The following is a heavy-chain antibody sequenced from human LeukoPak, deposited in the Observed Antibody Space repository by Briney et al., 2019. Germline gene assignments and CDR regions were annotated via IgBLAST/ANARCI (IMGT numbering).Heavy chain of an antibody. V-gene: IGHV3-21*01. CDR2: ISSSSSYI. J-gene: IGHJ4*02. D-gene: IGHD3-10*01. CDR3: ARDKRYGSGSLDY. Sequence: GGSLRLSCAASGFTFDDYAMHWVRQALGKGLEWVSSISSSSSYIYYADSVKGRFTISRDNAKNSLYLQMNSLRAEDTAVYYCARDKRYGSGSLDYWGQGTLVTVSS. CDR1: GFTFDDYA.